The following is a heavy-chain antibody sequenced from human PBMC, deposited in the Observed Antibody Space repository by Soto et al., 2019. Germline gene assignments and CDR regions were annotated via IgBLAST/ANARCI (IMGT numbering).Heavy chain of an antibody. CDR2: ISGSGVST. CDR3: ARDNRPAAGSAAGGY. Sequence: EVQLLESGGGLVQPGGSLRLSCAASGFTFSSCAIGWVRQAPGKGLEWVSTISGSGVSTYYADSVKGRFTISRDNSKNTLYLQMNSLRAEDTAVYYCARDNRPAAGSAAGGYWGQGTLVTVSS. J-gene: IGHJ4*02. CDR1: GFTFSSCA. V-gene: IGHV3-23*01. D-gene: IGHD6-13*01.